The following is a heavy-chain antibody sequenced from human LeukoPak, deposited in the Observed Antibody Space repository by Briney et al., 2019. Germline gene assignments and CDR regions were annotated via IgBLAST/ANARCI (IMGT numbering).Heavy chain of an antibody. CDR1: GFTFSSYS. Sequence: PGGSLRLSCAASGFTFSSYSMNWVRQAPGKGLGWVSYISSSSSTIYYADSVKGRFTISRDNAKNSLYLQMNSLRAEDTAVYYCARDSSLSRAIVYLDAFDIWGQGTMVTVSS. J-gene: IGHJ3*02. CDR2: ISSSSSTI. V-gene: IGHV3-48*01. CDR3: ARDSSLSRAIVYLDAFDI. D-gene: IGHD3-9*01.